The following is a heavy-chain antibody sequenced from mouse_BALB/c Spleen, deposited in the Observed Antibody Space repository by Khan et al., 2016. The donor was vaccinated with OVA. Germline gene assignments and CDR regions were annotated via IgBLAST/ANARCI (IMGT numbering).Heavy chain of an antibody. CDR3: DRIDA. Sequence: VQLQQPGAELVKPGASVKLSCTASGFNITDTYMHWVKQRPEQGLEWIGRIDPANGNTKYDPKFQGKATITAATSSNTAYLQLSSLTSEDTAVYYCDRIDAWGQGTTVTVSS. V-gene: IGHV14-3*02. CDR2: IDPANGNT. J-gene: IGHJ2*01. CDR1: GFNITDTY.